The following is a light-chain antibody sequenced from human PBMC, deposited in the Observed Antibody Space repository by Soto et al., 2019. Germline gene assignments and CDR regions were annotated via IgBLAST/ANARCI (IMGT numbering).Light chain of an antibody. CDR3: QQDGSSPPLT. Sequence: EIVLPQSPGTLYLSPGERTTLSCRASQSVSSSYLAWYQQKPGQAPRLRIYVASSRATGIPDRLSGSGSGTDFTLTISRQEPEDFSVYYCQQDGSSPPLTFGQGTRLEIK. V-gene: IGKV3-20*01. J-gene: IGKJ5*01. CDR2: VAS. CDR1: QSVSSSY.